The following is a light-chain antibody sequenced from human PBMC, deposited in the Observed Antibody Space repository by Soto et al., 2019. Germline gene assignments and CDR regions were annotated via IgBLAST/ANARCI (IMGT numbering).Light chain of an antibody. Sequence: EIVLTQSPGTLSLSPGERATLSCRASQSVTSNYLAWYQQKPGQAPRLLFFGASIRATGIPDRFSGSGSGTDFTLTISRLEPEDFAVYHCQQRSSLFTFGGGTKLDIK. CDR2: GAS. J-gene: IGKJ4*01. V-gene: IGKV3D-20*02. CDR3: QQRSSLFT. CDR1: QSVTSNY.